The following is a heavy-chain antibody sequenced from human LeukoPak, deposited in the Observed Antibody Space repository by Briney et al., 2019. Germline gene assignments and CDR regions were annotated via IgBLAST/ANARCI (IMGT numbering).Heavy chain of an antibody. J-gene: IGHJ6*03. CDR1: GFIFSSYT. CDR2: ITSSSMMI. D-gene: IGHD5-12*01. CDR3: SREAVATSTTIYYYYYMDV. V-gene: IGHV3-48*01. Sequence: GGSLRLSCAASGFIFSSYTMNWVRQAPGKGLEWVSYITSSSMMIYYADSVKGRFTISRDNAKNSLYLQLNSLRADDTGVYSCSREAVATSTTIYYYYYMDVWGKGTTVTVSS.